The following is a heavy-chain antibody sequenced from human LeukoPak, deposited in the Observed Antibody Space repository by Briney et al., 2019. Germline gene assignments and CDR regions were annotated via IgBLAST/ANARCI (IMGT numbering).Heavy chain of an antibody. CDR1: GGSFSGYY. CDR3: ARDSSGWYRYFDL. D-gene: IGHD6-19*01. J-gene: IGHJ2*01. Sequence: SETLSLTCTVYGGSFSGYYWNWIRQPPGKGLEWIGEINHSGSTNYNPSLKSRVTISVDTSKNQFSLKLSSVTAADTAVYYCARDSSGWYRYFDLWGRGTLVTVSS. V-gene: IGHV4-34*01. CDR2: INHSGST.